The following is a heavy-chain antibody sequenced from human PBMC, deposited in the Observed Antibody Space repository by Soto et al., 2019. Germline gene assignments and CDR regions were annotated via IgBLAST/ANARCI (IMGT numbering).Heavy chain of an antibody. CDR1: GFTFSDYA. V-gene: IGHV3-30*04. D-gene: IGHD2-21*02. Sequence: QVQLVEFGGGVVQPGRSLRLSCAASGFTFSDYALHWVRQAPGKGLEWVAVMSEDGSVEFNGDSVKGRFTISRDNSKNTVLLQMSSLGPEDTAVYYCARRLTPSVTAMGYWGQGTLVTVSS. CDR3: ARRLTPSVTAMGY. J-gene: IGHJ4*02. CDR2: MSEDGSVE.